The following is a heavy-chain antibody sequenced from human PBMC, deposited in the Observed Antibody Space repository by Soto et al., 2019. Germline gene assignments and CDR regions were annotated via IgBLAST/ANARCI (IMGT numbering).Heavy chain of an antibody. V-gene: IGHV1-2*04. CDR3: ARSRNDFWSGYFHY. J-gene: IGHJ4*02. D-gene: IGHD3-3*01. CDR1: GYTFTGYY. CDR2: INPNSGGT. Sequence: ASVKVSCKASGYTFTGYYMHWVRQAPGQGLEWMGWINPNSGGTNYAQKFQGWVTMTRDTSISTAYMELSRLRSDDTAVDYCARSRNDFWSGYFHYWGQGTLVTVSP.